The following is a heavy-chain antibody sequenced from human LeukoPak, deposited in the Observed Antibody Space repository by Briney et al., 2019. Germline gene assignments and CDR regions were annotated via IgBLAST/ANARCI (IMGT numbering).Heavy chain of an antibody. CDR3: ARDAAAAGPFDY. D-gene: IGHD6-13*01. J-gene: IGHJ4*02. CDR2: ISTYNGHT. Sequence: ASVKVSCKASGYTFFDYGVSWVRQAPGQGLEWMGWISTYNGHTYYAQKLQGRVTMTTDTSTSTAYMELRSLRSDDTAVYYCARDAAAAGPFDYWGQGTLVTVSS. CDR1: GYTFFDYG. V-gene: IGHV1-18*01.